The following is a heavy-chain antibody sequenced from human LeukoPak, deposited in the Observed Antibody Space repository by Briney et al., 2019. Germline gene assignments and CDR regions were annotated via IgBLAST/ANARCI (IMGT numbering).Heavy chain of an antibody. Sequence: QPGGSLRLSCAASGFTVSTNYMSWVRQAPGKGLEWVSIIYSDGSTYYADSVKGRFTISRDNSKNTLYLQINSLRAEDTAVYYCARTIVGATTDAFDIWGQGTMVTVSS. J-gene: IGHJ3*02. CDR1: GFTVSTNY. D-gene: IGHD1-26*01. CDR2: IYSDGST. V-gene: IGHV3-66*01. CDR3: ARTIVGATTDAFDI.